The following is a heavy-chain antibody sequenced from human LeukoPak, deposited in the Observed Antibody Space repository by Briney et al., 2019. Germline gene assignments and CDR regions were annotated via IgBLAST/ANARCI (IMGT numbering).Heavy chain of an antibody. J-gene: IGHJ4*02. CDR3: AKSADQILSVFDY. CDR1: GFTFSSYA. D-gene: IGHD2-2*01. V-gene: IGHV3-23*01. CDR2: ISGSGGST. Sequence: GGSLRLSCAASGFTFSSYAMSWVRQAPGKGLEWVSAISGSGGSTYCADSVKGRFTISRDNSKNTLYLQMNSLRAEDSAVYYCAKSADQILSVFDYWGQGTLVTVSS.